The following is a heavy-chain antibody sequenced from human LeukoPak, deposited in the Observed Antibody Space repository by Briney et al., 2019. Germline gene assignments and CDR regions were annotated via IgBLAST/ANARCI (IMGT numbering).Heavy chain of an antibody. CDR3: ARGNRYDSSGYYLDY. J-gene: IGHJ4*02. Sequence: SETLSLTCTVSGGSISSYYWSWIPQPAGKGLEWIGRIYTSGSTNYNPSLKSRVTISVDKSKNQFSLKLSSVTAADTAVYYCARGNRYDSSGYYLDYWGQGTLVTVSS. CDR2: IYTSGST. V-gene: IGHV4-4*07. D-gene: IGHD3-22*01. CDR1: GGSISSYY.